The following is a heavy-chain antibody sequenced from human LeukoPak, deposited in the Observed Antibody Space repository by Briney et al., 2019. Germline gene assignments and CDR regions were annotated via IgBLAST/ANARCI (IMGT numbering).Heavy chain of an antibody. CDR3: AKDRIQLWS. J-gene: IGHJ4*02. D-gene: IGHD5-18*01. CDR1: GFTFSSYA. CDR2: ISYDGSNK. V-gene: IGHV3-30-3*01. Sequence: GGSLRLSCAASGFTFSSYAMHWVRQAPGKGLEWVAVISYDGSNKYYADSVKGRFTISRDNSKNTLYLQMNSLRAEDTAVYYCAKDRIQLWSWGQGTLVTVSS.